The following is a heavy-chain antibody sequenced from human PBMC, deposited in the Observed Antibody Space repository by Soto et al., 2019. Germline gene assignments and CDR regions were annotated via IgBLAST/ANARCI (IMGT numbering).Heavy chain of an antibody. CDR3: ARDTFWSGWGTDLLYYYYYYGMDV. CDR1: GYTFSSYA. V-gene: IGHV3-30-3*01. Sequence: GGSLRLSFAASGYTFSSYAMHWVRQAPGKGLEWVAVISYDGSNKYYADSVKGRFTISRDNSKNTLYLQMNSLRAEDTAVYYCARDTFWSGWGTDLLYYYYYYGMDVWGQGTTVTVSS. CDR2: ISYDGSNK. D-gene: IGHD6-19*01. J-gene: IGHJ6*02.